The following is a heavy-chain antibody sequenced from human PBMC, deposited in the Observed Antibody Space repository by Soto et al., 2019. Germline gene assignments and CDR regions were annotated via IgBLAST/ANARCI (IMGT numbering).Heavy chain of an antibody. Sequence: QITLKESGPTLVKPTQTLTLTCTFSGFSVSTSGVGVGWIRQPPGKALEWLALIYWDDDKRYSPSLKSRLTIXKXXSKNQVVLTMTNMDPVDTATYYCAYGDYVGNWFDPWGQGTLVTVSS. CDR1: GFSVSTSGVG. J-gene: IGHJ5*02. CDR3: AYGDYVGNWFDP. V-gene: IGHV2-5*02. D-gene: IGHD4-17*01. CDR2: IYWDDDK.